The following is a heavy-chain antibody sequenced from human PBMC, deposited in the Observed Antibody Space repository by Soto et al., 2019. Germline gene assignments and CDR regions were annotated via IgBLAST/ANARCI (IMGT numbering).Heavy chain of an antibody. J-gene: IGHJ1*01. CDR2: IYSGGST. V-gene: IGHV3-53*01. CDR1: GFTVSSNY. Sequence: EVQLVESGGGLIQPGGSLRLSCAASGFTVSSNYMSWVRQAPGQGLEWDSVIYSGGSTYYADSVKGRFTISRDNSKNALYLQMNSLRAEDTAVYYCARDRVESGYPEYFQHWGQGTLVTVSS. D-gene: IGHD3-22*01. CDR3: ARDRVESGYPEYFQH.